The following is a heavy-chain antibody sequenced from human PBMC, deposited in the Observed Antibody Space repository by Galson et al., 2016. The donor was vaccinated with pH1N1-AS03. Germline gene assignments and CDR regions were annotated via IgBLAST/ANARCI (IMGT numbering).Heavy chain of an antibody. J-gene: IGHJ4*02. V-gene: IGHV1-46*01. CDR3: ARGAGYL. CDR1: GYSFISYG. Sequence: SVKVSCKASGYSFISYGVSWVRQAPGQGLEWMGKINPSGGSTSYAQKFQGRVTVTRDTSTSTVYMELSSLRFEDTAVYYCARGAGYLWGQGTLVTVSS. D-gene: IGHD2-15*01. CDR2: INPSGGST.